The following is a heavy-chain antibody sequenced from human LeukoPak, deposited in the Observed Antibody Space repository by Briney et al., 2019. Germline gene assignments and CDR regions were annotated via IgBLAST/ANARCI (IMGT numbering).Heavy chain of an antibody. Sequence: ASVKVSCKTSGYTFSSYGITWVRQAPGQGLEWMGWINPNSGGTNYAQKFQGRVTMTRDTSISTAYMELSRLRSDDTAVYYCALGIAVAGVWNYWGQGTLVTVSS. CDR2: INPNSGGT. V-gene: IGHV1-2*02. CDR1: GYTFSSYG. J-gene: IGHJ4*02. CDR3: ALGIAVAGVWNY. D-gene: IGHD6-19*01.